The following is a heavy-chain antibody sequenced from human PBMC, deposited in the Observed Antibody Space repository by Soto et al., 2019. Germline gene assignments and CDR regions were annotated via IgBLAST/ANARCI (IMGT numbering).Heavy chain of an antibody. CDR2: INAGNGNT. Sequence: VSCRAAGYTFTSYAVHCVREAPGQRLEWMGWINAGNGNTKYSQKLQGRVTITRDMSTTTAYLELSSLRSEDTAVYYCAAERLWTEGFYGVDVWGQGTTVTVS. V-gene: IGHV1-3*01. D-gene: IGHD3-3*01. CDR1: GYTFTSYA. J-gene: IGHJ6*02. CDR3: AAERLWTEGFYGVDV.